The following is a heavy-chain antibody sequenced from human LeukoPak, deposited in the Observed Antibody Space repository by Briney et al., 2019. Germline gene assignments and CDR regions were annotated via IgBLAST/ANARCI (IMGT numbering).Heavy chain of an antibody. Sequence: SETLSLTCTVSGGSISSYYWSWIRQPPGKGLEWIGYIYYSGNTKYNPSFNSRVTMSVDTSKNQFSLKLTSVTAADTAVYFCARGGTPGWAFWGQGTLVTVSS. CDR2: IYYSGNT. V-gene: IGHV4-59*01. D-gene: IGHD6-19*01. CDR3: ARGGTPGWAF. CDR1: GGSISSYY. J-gene: IGHJ4*02.